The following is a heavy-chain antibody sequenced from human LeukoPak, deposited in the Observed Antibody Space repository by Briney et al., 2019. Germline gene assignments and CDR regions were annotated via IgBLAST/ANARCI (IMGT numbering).Heavy chain of an antibody. CDR2: ISSSSSYI. CDR1: GFTFSSYS. CDR3: ARGKDSSGYYATGYWYFDL. J-gene: IGHJ2*01. Sequence: PGGSLRLSCAASGFTFSSYSMNWVRQAPGKGLEWVSSISSSSSYIYYADSVKGRFTISRDNAKNSLYLQMNSLRAEDTAVYYCARGKDSSGYYATGYWYFDLWGRGTLVTVSS. V-gene: IGHV3-21*01. D-gene: IGHD3-22*01.